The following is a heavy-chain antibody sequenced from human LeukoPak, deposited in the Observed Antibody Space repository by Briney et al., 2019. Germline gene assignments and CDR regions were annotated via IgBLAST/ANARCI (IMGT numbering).Heavy chain of an antibody. V-gene: IGHV4-34*01. CDR2: INHSGST. CDR3: ARKETTSFDY. J-gene: IGHJ4*02. D-gene: IGHD1-7*01. Sequence: GSLRLSCAASGFTFSSYAMNWVRQAPGKGLEWIGEINHSGSTNYNPSLKSRVTISVDTSKNQFSLKLSSVTAADTAVYYCARKETTSFDYWGQGTLVTVSS. CDR1: GFTFSSYA.